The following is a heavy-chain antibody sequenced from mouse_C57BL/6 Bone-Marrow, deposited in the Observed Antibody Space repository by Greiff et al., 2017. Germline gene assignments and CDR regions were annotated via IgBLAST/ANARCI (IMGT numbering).Heavy chain of an antibody. Sequence: QVQLQQPGAELVRPGSSVKLSCKASGYTFTSYWMDWVKQRPGQGLEWIGNIYPSDSETHYNHKFKDKATLAVDKSSSTAYLQLSSLTSEDSAVYYCAKWGGIYDGYDWGYFDVWGTGTTVTVSS. CDR3: AKWGGIYDGYDWGYFDV. V-gene: IGHV1-61*01. D-gene: IGHD2-3*01. CDR1: GYTFTSYW. CDR2: IYPSDSET. J-gene: IGHJ1*03.